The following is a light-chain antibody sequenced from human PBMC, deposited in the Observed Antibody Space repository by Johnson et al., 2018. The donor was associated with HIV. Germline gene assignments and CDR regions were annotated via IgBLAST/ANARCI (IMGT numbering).Light chain of an antibody. CDR2: RNN. CDR1: NSNIGNNY. CDR3: AAWDDSLNAFYV. J-gene: IGLJ1*01. Sequence: QSVLTQPHSVSAAAGQKVTISCSGSNSNIGNNYVSWYQHFPETAPKLLIYRNNQRPSGVPDRFSGSKSGTSASLAISGLQAEDEADYYCAAWDDSLNAFYVFGTGTKVTVL. V-gene: IGLV1-47*01.